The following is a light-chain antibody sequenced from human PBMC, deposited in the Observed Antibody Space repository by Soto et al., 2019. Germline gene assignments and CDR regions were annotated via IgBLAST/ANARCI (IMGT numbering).Light chain of an antibody. J-gene: IGKJ2*01. CDR2: AAS. CDR3: QQSYSIPYT. CDR1: QSISNY. V-gene: IGKV1-39*01. Sequence: DMQMTQSPSSLSASVGDRVTITCRASQSISNYLNWYQQKPGKAPKLLIYAASSLQSGVPSTFSGSGSGTDFTLTISSLQPEDFATDYCQQSYSIPYTFGQGTKLEIK.